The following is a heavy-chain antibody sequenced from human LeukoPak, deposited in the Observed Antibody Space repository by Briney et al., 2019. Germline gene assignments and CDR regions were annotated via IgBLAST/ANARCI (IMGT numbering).Heavy chain of an antibody. J-gene: IGHJ6*02. D-gene: IGHD6-19*01. CDR1: GGTFSSYA. CDR2: IIPILGIA. CDR3: AREEQWLGMGYHYYYGMDV. Sequence: SVKVSCKASGGTFSSYAISWVRQAPGQGLEWMGRIIPILGIANYAQKFQGRVTITADKSTSTAYMELSSLRSEDTAVYYCAREEQWLGMGYHYYYGMDVWGQGTTVTVSS. V-gene: IGHV1-69*04.